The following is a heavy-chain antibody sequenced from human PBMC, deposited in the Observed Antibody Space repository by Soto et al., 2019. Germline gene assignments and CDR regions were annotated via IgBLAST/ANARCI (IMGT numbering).Heavy chain of an antibody. D-gene: IGHD3-16*02. CDR1: GFTFTSSA. Sequence: ASVKVSCKASGFTFTSSAVQWVRQARGQRLEWIGWIVVGSGNTNYAQKFQERVTITRDMSTSTAYMELSSLRSEDTAVYYCAAADDYVWGSYRYTLGAFDIWGQGTMVTVSS. CDR2: IVVGSGNT. V-gene: IGHV1-58*01. J-gene: IGHJ3*02. CDR3: AAADDYVWGSYRYTLGAFDI.